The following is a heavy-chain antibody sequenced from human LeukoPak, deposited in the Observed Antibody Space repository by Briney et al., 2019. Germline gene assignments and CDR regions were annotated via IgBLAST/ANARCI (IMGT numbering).Heavy chain of an antibody. CDR1: GGSISSSSYY. CDR3: ARGGLVVTARWGTRSYYMDV. D-gene: IGHD4-23*01. J-gene: IGHJ6*03. Sequence: SETLSLTCTVSGGSISSSSYYWGWIRQPPGKGLEWIGSIYYSGSTYYNPSLKSRVTISVDTSKNQFSLKLSSVTAADTAVYYCARGGLVVTARWGTRSYYMDVWGKGTTVTVSS. CDR2: IYYSGST. V-gene: IGHV4-39*07.